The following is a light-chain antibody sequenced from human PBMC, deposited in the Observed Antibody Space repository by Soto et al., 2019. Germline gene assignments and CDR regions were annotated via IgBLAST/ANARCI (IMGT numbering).Light chain of an antibody. CDR1: QSISSY. CDR3: QQSSCTPWA. J-gene: IGKJ1*01. CDR2: AAS. Sequence: IKITQSPSSLSASVGERVTITCRASQSISSYLNWYQQKPGKAPKLLIYAASSLQSGVPSRFSGSGSGTDFTLTISSLQPEDFATYYCQQSSCTPWAFGQRTKADIK. V-gene: IGKV1-39*01.